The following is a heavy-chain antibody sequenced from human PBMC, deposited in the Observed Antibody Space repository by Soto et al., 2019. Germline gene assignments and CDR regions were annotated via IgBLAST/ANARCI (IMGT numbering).Heavy chain of an antibody. CDR1: GFTFSSYW. CDR3: ARDSPPTSRPYGMVATCAFDI. J-gene: IGHJ3*02. CDR2: IKQDGSEK. Sequence: GGSLRLSCAASGFTFSSYWMSWVRQAPGKGLEWVANIKQDGSEKYYVDSVKGRFTISRDNAKNSLYLQMNSLRAEDTAVYYCARDSPPTSRPYGMVATCAFDIWGQGTMVT. V-gene: IGHV3-7*03. D-gene: IGHD5-12*01.